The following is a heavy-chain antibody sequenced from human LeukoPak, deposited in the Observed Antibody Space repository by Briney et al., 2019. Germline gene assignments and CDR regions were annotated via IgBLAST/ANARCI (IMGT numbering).Heavy chain of an antibody. CDR2: IYYSGST. V-gene: IGHV4-39*01. CDR1: GGSISSSSYY. D-gene: IGHD6-19*01. J-gene: IGHJ4*02. Sequence: SETLSLTCTVSGGSISSSSYYWGWIRQPPGKGLERIGSIYYSGSTYYNPSLKSRVTISVDTSKNQFSLKLSSVTAADTAVYYCARHGVGSGWYFDYWGQGTLVTVSS. CDR3: ARHGVGSGWYFDY.